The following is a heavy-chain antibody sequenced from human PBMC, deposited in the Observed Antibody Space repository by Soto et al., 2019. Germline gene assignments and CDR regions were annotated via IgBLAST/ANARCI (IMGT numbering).Heavy chain of an antibody. CDR1: GFTFGDSY. J-gene: IGHJ4*02. CDR3: ARDLIVGATVVDC. V-gene: IGHV3-74*01. Sequence: GGSLRLSCAGSGFTFGDSYMSWIRQAPGKGLVWVSRINSDGSSTSYADSVKGRFTISRDNAKNTLYLQMNSMRAEDTAVYYCARDLIVGATVVDCWGQGRLVTVSS. CDR2: INSDGSST. D-gene: IGHD1-26*01.